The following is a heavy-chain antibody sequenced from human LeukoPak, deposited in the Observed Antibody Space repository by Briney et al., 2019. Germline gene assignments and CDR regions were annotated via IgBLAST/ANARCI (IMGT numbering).Heavy chain of an antibody. Sequence: GESLKISCKASVFSFTNYWIAWVRQTPEKGLGWMGIIYPGDSDTRYNPSFQGQVTISADKSIKTAYLQWSSLKASDTAMYYCARRGGGNSGGFYFDYWGQGSMVTVSS. D-gene: IGHD2-15*01. J-gene: IGHJ4*02. V-gene: IGHV5-51*01. CDR3: ARRGGGNSGGFYFDY. CDR2: IYPGDSDT. CDR1: VFSFTNYW.